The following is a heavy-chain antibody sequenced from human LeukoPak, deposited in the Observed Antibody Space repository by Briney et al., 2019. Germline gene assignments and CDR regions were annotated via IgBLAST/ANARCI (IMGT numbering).Heavy chain of an antibody. D-gene: IGHD4-17*01. Sequence: PGGSLRLSCAASGFTFSSYGMHWVRQAPGKGLEWVAVISYDGSNKYYADSVKGRFTISRDNSKNTLYLQMNSPRAEDTAVYYCAKSPPTATTSYFDYWGQGILVTVSS. J-gene: IGHJ4*02. CDR1: GFTFSSYG. CDR3: AKSPPTATTSYFDY. CDR2: ISYDGSNK. V-gene: IGHV3-30*18.